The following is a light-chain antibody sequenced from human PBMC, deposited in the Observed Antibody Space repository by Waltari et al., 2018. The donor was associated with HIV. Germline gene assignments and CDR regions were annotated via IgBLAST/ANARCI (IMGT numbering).Light chain of an antibody. J-gene: IGKJ4*02. CDR1: QNINSW. V-gene: IGKV1-5*03. Sequence: DTQMTQSPSTLSASVGDRVTITCRVSQNINSWLAWYQQKPGKVPQLLIRKASTLETGVPTRFSGSGAGTEFTRAVTDLQPDDFATDDGQQYNMFAQFSGGTKVKIK. CDR2: KAS. CDR3: QQYNMFAQ.